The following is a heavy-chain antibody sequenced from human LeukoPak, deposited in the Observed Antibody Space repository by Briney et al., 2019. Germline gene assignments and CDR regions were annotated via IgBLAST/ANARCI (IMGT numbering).Heavy chain of an antibody. Sequence: SETLSLTCTVSGGSISSGSYYWSWIRQPAGKGLEWIGRIYTSGSTNYNHSLKSRVTISVDTSKNQFSLKLSSVTAADTAVYYCARDANLYLYCGGDCYSLPDAFDIWGQGTMVTVSS. J-gene: IGHJ3*02. D-gene: IGHD2-21*02. CDR2: IYTSGST. V-gene: IGHV4-61*02. CDR1: GGSISSGSYY. CDR3: ARDANLYLYCGGDCYSLPDAFDI.